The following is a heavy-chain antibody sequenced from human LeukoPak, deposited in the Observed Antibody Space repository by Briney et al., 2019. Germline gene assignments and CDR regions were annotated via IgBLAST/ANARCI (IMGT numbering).Heavy chain of an antibody. J-gene: IGHJ4*02. V-gene: IGHV3-23*01. D-gene: IGHD6-19*01. CDR2: ISGSGGST. CDR1: GFTFSSYA. Sequence: GGSLRLSCAASGFTFSSYAMSRVRQAPGKGLEWVSAISGSGGSTYYADSVKGRFTISRDNSKNTLYLQMNSLRAEDTAVYYCAKTSGWPYYFDYWGQGTLVTVSS. CDR3: AKTSGWPYYFDY.